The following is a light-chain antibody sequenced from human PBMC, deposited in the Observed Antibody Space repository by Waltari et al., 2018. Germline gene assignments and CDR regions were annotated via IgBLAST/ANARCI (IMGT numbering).Light chain of an antibody. CDR1: QSTSRY. CDR3: QHHFRLPAT. V-gene: IGKV3-20*01. Sequence: IMLTQPPGTLSLSPGARATLSCRASQSTSRYLAWYQQKPGQAPRLLIYGASTRATGIPDRFSGSGSGTDFSLTISGLEPEDSAVYYCQHHFRLPATFGQGTKVEIK. J-gene: IGKJ1*01. CDR2: GAS.